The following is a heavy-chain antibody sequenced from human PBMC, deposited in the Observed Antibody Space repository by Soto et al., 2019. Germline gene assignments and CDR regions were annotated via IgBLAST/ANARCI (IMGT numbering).Heavy chain of an antibody. V-gene: IGHV3-23*01. CDR2: LSGSGATT. D-gene: IGHD6-19*01. CDR3: AKGDSVADLNWFDP. Sequence: GGSLRLSCAASGFTFSSYAMTWVRQGPGKGLEWVSGLSGSGATTYYADSVKGRFTISRDNSKNNLYLQMNSLRAEDTAVYYCAKGDSVADLNWFDPWGQGTLVTVPS. CDR1: GFTFSSYA. J-gene: IGHJ5*02.